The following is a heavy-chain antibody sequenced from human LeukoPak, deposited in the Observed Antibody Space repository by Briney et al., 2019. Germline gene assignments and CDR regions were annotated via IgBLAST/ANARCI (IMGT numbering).Heavy chain of an antibody. V-gene: IGHV3-21*01. D-gene: IGHD4-17*01. CDR3: ARGRLGDYIAEYIDF. CDR2: ISVSSLFI. J-gene: IGHJ4*02. Sequence: GGSLRLSCAASGFTFSRYSMNWVRQAPGKGLEWVSSISVSSLFIYYSDSVKGRFTISRDDAKNSLYLQMNSLRAEDTAVYYCARGRLGDYIAEYIDFWGQGTLVTVSS. CDR1: GFTFSRYS.